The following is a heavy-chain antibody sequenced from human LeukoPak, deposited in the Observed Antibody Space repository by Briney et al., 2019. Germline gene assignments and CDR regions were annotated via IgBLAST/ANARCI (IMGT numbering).Heavy chain of an antibody. D-gene: IGHD3-16*01. J-gene: IGHJ4*02. Sequence: PSETLSLTCTVSGVSISSYYWSWIRQPPGKGPEWIGSIYTTGDTRYNPSLKSRVTISVDTSKNQFSLKLSSVTAADTAVYYCARATPVGGVRFDYWGQGTLVTVSS. CDR1: GVSISSYY. CDR3: ARATPVGGVRFDY. CDR2: IYTTGDT. V-gene: IGHV4-4*09.